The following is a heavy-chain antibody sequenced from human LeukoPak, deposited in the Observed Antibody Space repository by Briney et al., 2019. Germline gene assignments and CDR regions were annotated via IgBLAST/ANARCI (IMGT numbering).Heavy chain of an antibody. J-gene: IGHJ4*02. D-gene: IGHD2-15*01. CDR2: IYYSGST. Sequence: SETLSLTCTVSGDSISSYYWSWIRQPPGKGLEWIGYIYYSGSTNYNPSLTSRVTMSVDMSKNQFSLKLSSVTAADTAIYYCASVRYCSGGSCYSSFDYWGQGALVTVSS. CDR1: GDSISSYY. CDR3: ASVRYCSGGSCYSSFDY. V-gene: IGHV4-59*01.